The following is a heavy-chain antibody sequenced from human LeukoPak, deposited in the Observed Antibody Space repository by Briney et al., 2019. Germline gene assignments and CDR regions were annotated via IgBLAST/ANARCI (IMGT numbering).Heavy chain of an antibody. J-gene: IGHJ6*02. D-gene: IGHD3-10*01. CDR3: ARILGFGELCYGMDV. CDR2: IYYSGST. V-gene: IGHV4-31*03. CDR1: GGSISSGSHY. Sequence: TLSLTCTVSGGSISSGSHYWGWIRQHPGKGLEWIGYIYYSGSTYYNPSLKSRVTISVDTSKNQFSLKLSSVTAADTAVYYCARILGFGELCYGMDVWGQGTTVTVSS.